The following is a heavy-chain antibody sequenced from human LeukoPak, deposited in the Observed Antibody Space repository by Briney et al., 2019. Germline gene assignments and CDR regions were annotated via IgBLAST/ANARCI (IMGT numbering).Heavy chain of an antibody. D-gene: IGHD2-2*01. CDR1: GFTFSTYW. CDR2: IKEDGSDE. Sequence: PGGSLRLSCAASGFTFSTYWMGWVRQAPGKGLEWVANIKEDGSDEYYVDSVKGRFTISRDNARNSLYLQVNSLRAEDTALYYCARIRAGTGSSPFTYHYFDYWGQGTLVTVSS. J-gene: IGHJ4*02. CDR3: ARIRAGTGSSPFTYHYFDY. V-gene: IGHV3-7*01.